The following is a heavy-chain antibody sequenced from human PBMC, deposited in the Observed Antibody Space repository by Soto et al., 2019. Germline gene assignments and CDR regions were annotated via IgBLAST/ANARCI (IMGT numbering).Heavy chain of an antibody. J-gene: IGHJ4*02. D-gene: IGHD6-25*01. CDR1: GFTFSSYA. V-gene: IGHV3-30-3*01. CDR2: ISYDGSNK. Sequence: QVQLVESGGGVVQPGRSLRLSCAASGFTFSSYAMHWVRQAPGKGLEWVAVISYDGSNKYYADSVKGRFTISRDNSKNTLYLQMNSRRAEDTAVYYCARDSGDYWGQGTLVTVSS. CDR3: ARDSGDY.